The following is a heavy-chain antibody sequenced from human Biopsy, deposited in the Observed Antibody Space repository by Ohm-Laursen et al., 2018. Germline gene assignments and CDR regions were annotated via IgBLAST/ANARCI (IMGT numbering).Heavy chain of an antibody. CDR1: GFTFRTYG. Sequence: RSFRLSCAASGFTFRTYGMHWVRLAPGKGLEWVAVISYDQITKHYADSVRGRFTISRDNSKNTLYLQVNSLRAEDTAVYYCAKDLSVYYYYGIDVWGQGATVTVSS. CDR2: ISYDQITK. J-gene: IGHJ6*02. CDR3: AKDLSVYYYYGIDV. D-gene: IGHD5/OR15-5a*01. V-gene: IGHV3-30*18.